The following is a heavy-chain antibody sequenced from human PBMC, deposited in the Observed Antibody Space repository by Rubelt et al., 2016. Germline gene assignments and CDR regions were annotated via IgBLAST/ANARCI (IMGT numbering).Heavy chain of an antibody. J-gene: IGHJ5*02. D-gene: IGHD2-15*01. Sequence: QVQLQESGPGLVKPSETLSLTCTVSGGSISSYYWSWIRQPPGKGLEWIGYIYYSGSPSYNPPLKGRVTISVDTTKNQCSLNRRSVTAADTAVYYCARLPGISWFDPWGQGTLVTVSS. CDR2: IYYSGSP. V-gene: IGHV4-59*08. CDR3: ARLPGISWFDP. CDR1: GGSISSYY.